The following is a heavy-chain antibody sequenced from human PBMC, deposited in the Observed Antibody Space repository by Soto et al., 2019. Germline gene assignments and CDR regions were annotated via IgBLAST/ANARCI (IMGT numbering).Heavy chain of an antibody. CDR3: ARHHYDFWSGYANNWFDP. V-gene: IGHV5-10-1*01. J-gene: IGHJ5*02. CDR1: GYSFTSYW. D-gene: IGHD3-3*01. Sequence: PGESLKISCKGSGYSFTSYWISWVRQMPGKGLEWMGRIDPSDSYTNYSPSFQGHVTISADKSISTAYLQWSSLKASDTAMYYCARHHYDFWSGYANNWFDPWGQGTLVTVSS. CDR2: IDPSDSYT.